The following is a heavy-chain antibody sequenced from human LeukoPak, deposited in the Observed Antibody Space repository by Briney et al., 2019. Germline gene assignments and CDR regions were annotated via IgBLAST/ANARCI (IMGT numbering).Heavy chain of an antibody. Sequence: ASVKVSCKASGYTFTSYGISWVRQAPGHGLEWMGWISAYNGNTNYAQKLHGRVTMTTDTSTSTAYMELRSLRSDDTAVYYCARQEYYYGSGSYYSGLAFDPWGQGTLVTVSS. V-gene: IGHV1-18*01. CDR1: GYTFTSYG. J-gene: IGHJ5*02. CDR2: ISAYNGNT. CDR3: ARQEYYYGSGSYYSGLAFDP. D-gene: IGHD3-10*01.